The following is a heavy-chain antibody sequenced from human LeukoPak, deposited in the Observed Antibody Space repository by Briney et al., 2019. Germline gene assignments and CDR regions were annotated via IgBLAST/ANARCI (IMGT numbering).Heavy chain of an antibody. CDR1: GGSISSSNW. J-gene: IGHJ4*02. CDR3: ARVGLTYDILTGYAPFYFDY. CDR2: IYHSGST. Sequence: SGTLSLTCAVSGGSISSSNWWSWARQPPGKGLEWVGEIYHSGSTNYNPSLKSRVTISVDKSKNQFSLKLSSVTAADTAVYYCARVGLTYDILTGYAPFYFDYWGQGTLVTVSS. D-gene: IGHD3-9*01. V-gene: IGHV4-4*02.